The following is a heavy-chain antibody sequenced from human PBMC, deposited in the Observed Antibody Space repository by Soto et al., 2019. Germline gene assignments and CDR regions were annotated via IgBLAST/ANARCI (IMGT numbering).Heavy chain of an antibody. CDR2: IVPTLRIT. CDR1: GGTSTIYT. CDR3: ATEKYGAGRVGVSF. Sequence: QVQLVQSGPEAKKPGSSLKVSCETSGGTSTIYTITWVRQAPGQGLEWMGRIVPTLRITNYAQEFLGRFTXTADTATNTAHMVLSRLTPGDTAAYYCATEKYGAGRVGVSFWGQGTPVTVSS. J-gene: IGHJ4*02. D-gene: IGHD1-26*01. V-gene: IGHV1-69*08.